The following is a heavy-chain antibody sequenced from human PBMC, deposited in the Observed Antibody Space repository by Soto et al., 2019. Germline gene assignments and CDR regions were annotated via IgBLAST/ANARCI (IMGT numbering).Heavy chain of an antibody. J-gene: IGHJ5*01. CDR2: IYYTGTT. Sequence: SETLSLTCTVSGGSISSYYWSWIRQPPGKGLEWIGYIYYTGTTTYNPSIKSRVTISVYSSKNQFSLNLISVSATDTAVYYCARLGGFYQSLDSWGQGTLVTVSS. V-gene: IGHV4-59*08. CDR3: ARLGGFYQSLDS. CDR1: GGSISSYY. D-gene: IGHD3-22*01.